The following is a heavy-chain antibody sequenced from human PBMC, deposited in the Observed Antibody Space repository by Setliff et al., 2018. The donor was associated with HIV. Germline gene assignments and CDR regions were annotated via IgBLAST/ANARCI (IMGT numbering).Heavy chain of an antibody. CDR3: ARRRWELLKRGAAFDI. Sequence: PSETLSLTCAVYGGSFSGYYWSWIRQPPGKGLEWIGEINHSGSTNYNPSLKSRVTISVDTSKIQFSLKLSSVTAADTAVYYCARRRWELLKRGAAFDIWGQGTMVTVS. J-gene: IGHJ3*02. D-gene: IGHD1-26*01. CDR2: INHSGST. V-gene: IGHV4-34*01. CDR1: GGSFSGYY.